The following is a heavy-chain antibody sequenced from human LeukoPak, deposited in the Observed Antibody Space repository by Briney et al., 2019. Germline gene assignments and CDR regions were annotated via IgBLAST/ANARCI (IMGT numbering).Heavy chain of an antibody. CDR2: IYYSGST. J-gene: IGHJ4*02. CDR3: ARDGGYDDYSNY. Sequence: PSQTLSLTCTVSGGSISSGDYYWSWIRQPPGKGLEWIGYIYYSGSTYYNPSLKNRVTISVDTSKNQFSPKLSSVTAADTAVYYCARDGGYDDYSNYWGQGTLVTVSS. V-gene: IGHV4-30-4*01. D-gene: IGHD4-11*01. CDR1: GGSISSGDYY.